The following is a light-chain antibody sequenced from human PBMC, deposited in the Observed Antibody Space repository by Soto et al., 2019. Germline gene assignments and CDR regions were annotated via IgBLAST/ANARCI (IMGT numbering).Light chain of an antibody. V-gene: IGLV2-14*01. Sequence: QSALTQPASVSGSPGQSITISCTGTSSDGGGYNYVSWYQQHPGKAPQLMIYDVSDRPSGVSNRFSGSKSGNTASLTISGLQAEDEADYYCSSYTSSSTYVFGTGTKLTAL. J-gene: IGLJ1*01. CDR3: SSYTSSSTYV. CDR2: DVS. CDR1: SSDGGGYNY.